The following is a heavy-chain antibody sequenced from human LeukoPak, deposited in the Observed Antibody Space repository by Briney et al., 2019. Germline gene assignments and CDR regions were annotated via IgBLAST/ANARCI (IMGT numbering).Heavy chain of an antibody. J-gene: IGHJ4*02. CDR3: ARGPSYCSSTSCYTGDY. D-gene: IGHD2-2*02. Sequence: SVKVSCKASGLSLTHDAISWVRQAPGQGLEWMGGIIPIFGTANYAQKFQGRVTITTDESTSTAYMELSSLRSEDTAVYYCARGPSYCSSTSCYTGDYWGQGTLVTVSS. V-gene: IGHV1-69*05. CDR1: GLSLTHDA. CDR2: IIPIFGTA.